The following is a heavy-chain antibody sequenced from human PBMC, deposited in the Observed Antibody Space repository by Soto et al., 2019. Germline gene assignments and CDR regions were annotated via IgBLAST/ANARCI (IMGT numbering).Heavy chain of an antibody. V-gene: IGHV5-51*01. Sequence: GESLKISCKGSGYSFTSYWIGWVRQMPGKGLEWVGIIYPGDSDTRYSPSFQGQVTISADKSISTAYLQWSSLKASDTAMYYCARTAAAGKYYYGVDVWGQGTKVTVSS. CDR1: GYSFTSYW. CDR3: ARTAAAGKYYYGVDV. J-gene: IGHJ6*02. D-gene: IGHD6-13*01. CDR2: IYPGDSDT.